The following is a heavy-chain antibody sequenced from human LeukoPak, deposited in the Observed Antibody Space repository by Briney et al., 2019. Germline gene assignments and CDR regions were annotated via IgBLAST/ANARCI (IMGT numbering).Heavy chain of an antibody. D-gene: IGHD6-13*01. CDR1: GLTFGGNS. Sequence: GGALSPSFAAPGLTFGGNSMNWVRQAQGKGREGVSSISTTSDYIHYADSLKGRVAISRDNAKNSLYLQMNSLRAEDTAVYYCARGGIYSQGFDYWGQGSLVTVSS. J-gene: IGHJ4*02. CDR2: ISTTSDYI. V-gene: IGHV3-21*01. CDR3: ARGGIYSQGFDY.